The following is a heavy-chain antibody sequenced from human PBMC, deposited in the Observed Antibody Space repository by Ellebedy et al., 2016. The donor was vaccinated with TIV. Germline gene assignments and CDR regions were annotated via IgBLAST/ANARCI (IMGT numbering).Heavy chain of an antibody. CDR1: RGSTSSDNW. J-gene: IGHJ4*02. Sequence: SETLSLTCAVSRGSTSSDNWWSWVRQPPGKGLEWIGEIFHSGSTTYNPSLTSRVTISVDKSKNQFSLNLTSVTAADTAVYYCARSPGYYYDSSGYYGGHWGQGTLVTVSS. CDR3: ARSPGYYYDSSGYYGGH. D-gene: IGHD3-22*01. CDR2: IFHSGST. V-gene: IGHV4-4*02.